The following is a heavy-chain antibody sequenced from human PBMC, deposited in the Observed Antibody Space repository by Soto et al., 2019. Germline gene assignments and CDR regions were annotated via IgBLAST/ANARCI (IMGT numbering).Heavy chain of an antibody. J-gene: IGHJ6*02. D-gene: IGHD5-18*01. Sequence: EVQLLESGGGLVQPGGSLRLSCAASGFTFSSYAMSWVSQAPGKGLEWVSAISGSGGSTYYADSVKGRFTISRDNSKNTLYLQMNSLRAEDTAVYYCAKDQNIQLWPRYYYYGMDVWGQGTTVTVSS. CDR1: GFTFSSYA. CDR2: ISGSGGST. V-gene: IGHV3-23*01. CDR3: AKDQNIQLWPRYYYYGMDV.